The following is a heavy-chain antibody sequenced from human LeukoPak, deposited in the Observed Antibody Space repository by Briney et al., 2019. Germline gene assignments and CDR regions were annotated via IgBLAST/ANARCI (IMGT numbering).Heavy chain of an antibody. D-gene: IGHD6-19*01. CDR3: AKESPYSSGWYEGDY. J-gene: IGHJ4*02. CDR1: GFTFSSYG. CDR2: ISGSGGST. V-gene: IGHV3-23*01. Sequence: GGSLRLSCAASGFTFSSYGMSWVRQAPGKGLEWVSDISGSGGSTYYAASVKGRFTISRDNSKNTLFLQMNSLRAEDTAVYYCAKESPYSSGWYEGDYWGQGTLVTVSS.